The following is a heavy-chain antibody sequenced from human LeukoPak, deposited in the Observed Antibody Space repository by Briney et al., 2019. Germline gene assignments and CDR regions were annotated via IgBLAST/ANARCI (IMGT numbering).Heavy chain of an antibody. V-gene: IGHV1-69*04. CDR2: IIPIFGIA. J-gene: IGHJ5*02. CDR1: GGTFSSYA. Sequence: ASVKVSCKASGGTFSSYAISWVRQAPGQGLEWMGRIIPIFGIANYAQKFQGRVTITADKSTSTAYMELSSLRSEDTAVYYCARVRIAAAVTYNWFDPWGQGTLVTVSS. CDR3: ARVRIAAAVTYNWFDP. D-gene: IGHD6-13*01.